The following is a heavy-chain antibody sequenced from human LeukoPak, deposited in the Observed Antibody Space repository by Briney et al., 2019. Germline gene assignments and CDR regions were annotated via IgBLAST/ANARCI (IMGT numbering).Heavy chain of an antibody. Sequence: GGSLRLSCAVSGFTFSTFAMNWVRQAPGKGLEWVSGIATSGDSAYYADSVKGRFTISRDNSKNTLYLQMNSLRAEDTAVYYCAKCIVVVPAAKDYWGQGTLVTVSS. CDR1: GFTFSTFA. D-gene: IGHD2-2*01. V-gene: IGHV3-23*01. CDR2: IATSGDSA. J-gene: IGHJ4*02. CDR3: AKCIVVVPAAKDY.